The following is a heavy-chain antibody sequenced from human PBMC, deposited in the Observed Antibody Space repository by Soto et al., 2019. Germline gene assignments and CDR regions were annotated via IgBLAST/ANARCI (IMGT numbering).Heavy chain of an antibody. Sequence: GGSLRLSCAASGFTFSSYAMHWVRQAPGKGLEWVAVISYDGSNKYYADSVKGRFTISRDNSKNTLYLQMNSLRAEDTAVYYCASWSYYDSSGYGMAAFHIWGQGTRVTVAS. V-gene: IGHV3-30-3*01. CDR3: ASWSYYDSSGYGMAAFHI. CDR1: GFTFSSYA. D-gene: IGHD3-22*01. J-gene: IGHJ3*02. CDR2: ISYDGSNK.